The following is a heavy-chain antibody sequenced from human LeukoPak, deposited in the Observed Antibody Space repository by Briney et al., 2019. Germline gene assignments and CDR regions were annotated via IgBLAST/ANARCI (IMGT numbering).Heavy chain of an antibody. D-gene: IGHD5-18*01. V-gene: IGHV1-69*04. CDR1: GGTFSSYA. CDR2: IIPILGIA. CDR3: ARERDTAMVHDY. Sequence: VASVKVSCKASGGTFSSYAISWVRQAPGQGLEWMGRIIPILGIANYAQKFQGRVTITADKSTSTAYMELSSLRSEDTAVYYCARERDTAMVHDYWGQGTLVTVSS. J-gene: IGHJ4*02.